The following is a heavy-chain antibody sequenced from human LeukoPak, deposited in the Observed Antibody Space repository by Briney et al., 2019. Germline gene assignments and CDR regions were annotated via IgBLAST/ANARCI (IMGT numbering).Heavy chain of an antibody. J-gene: IGHJ4*02. D-gene: IGHD3-10*01. V-gene: IGHV1-69*13. CDR1: GGTFSSYA. CDR3: ARHYGSGSYSPNYYFDY. Sequence: SVKVSCKASGGTFSSYAISWVRQAPGQGLEWMGGIIPIFGTANYAQKFQGRVTITADESTSTAYMELSSLRSEDTAVYYCARHYGSGSYSPNYYFDYWGQGALVTVSS. CDR2: IIPIFGTA.